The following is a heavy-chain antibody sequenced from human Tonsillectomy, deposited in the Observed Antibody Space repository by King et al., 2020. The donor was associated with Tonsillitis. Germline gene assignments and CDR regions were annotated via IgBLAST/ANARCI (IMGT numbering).Heavy chain of an antibody. J-gene: IGHJ4*02. CDR2: INPNSGGT. D-gene: IGHD2-21*01. CDR3: ARDIIPHHYNFPGAINY. CDR1: GYPFTGYH. Sequence: VQLVESGAEVKKPGASVNVSCKTSGYPFTGYHLHWVRQAPGQGLEWMGWINPNSGGTNYAQKFQGRVTMTTDTSLSTAYMEVSRLRSDDTAVYYCARDIIPHHYNFPGAINYWGQGTLVTVSS. V-gene: IGHV1-2*02.